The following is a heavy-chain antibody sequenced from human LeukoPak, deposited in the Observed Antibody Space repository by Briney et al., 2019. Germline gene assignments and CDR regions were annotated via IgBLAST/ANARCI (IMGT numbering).Heavy chain of an antibody. CDR1: GFTFSSYW. V-gene: IGHV3-7*01. D-gene: IGHD3-3*01. Sequence: PGGSLRLSCAASGFTFSSYWMSSVRQAPGKGRGWVANIKQDGSEKYYVDSVKGRFTISRDNAKNSLYLQMNSLRAEDTAVYYCARRRLRIFWSGSAEAHTHYFDYWGQGTLVTVSS. J-gene: IGHJ4*02. CDR3: ARRRLRIFWSGSAEAHTHYFDY. CDR2: IKQDGSEK.